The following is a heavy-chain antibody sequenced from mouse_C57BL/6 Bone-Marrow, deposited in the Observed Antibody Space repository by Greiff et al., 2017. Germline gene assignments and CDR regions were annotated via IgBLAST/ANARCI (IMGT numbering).Heavy chain of an antibody. CDR1: GFNIKDDY. J-gene: IGHJ2*01. CDR2: IDPENGDT. D-gene: IGHD1-1*01. V-gene: IGHV14-4*01. CDR3: TRTKEIDY. Sequence: EVQLQQSGAELVRPGASVKLSCTASGFNIKDDYMHWVKQRPEQGLEWIGWIDPENGDTEYASKFQGKATITADTSSNTAYLQLSSLTSEDTAVYYCTRTKEIDYWGQGTTLTVSS.